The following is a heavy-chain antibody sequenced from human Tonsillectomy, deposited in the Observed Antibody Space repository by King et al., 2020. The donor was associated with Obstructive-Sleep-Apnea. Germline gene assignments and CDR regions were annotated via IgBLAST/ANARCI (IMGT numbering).Heavy chain of an antibody. Sequence: VQLQESGPRLVKPSETLSLICTVSGGSISSYYWSWIRQPPGKGLEWIGYSYYSGSTNYNPSLKSRETISVDTSKTQFSLKLSSVTAADTAVYYCARGRDLYYDSSGIDYWGQGTLVTVSS. CDR2: SYYSGST. CDR1: GGSISSYY. J-gene: IGHJ4*02. V-gene: IGHV4-59*01. D-gene: IGHD3-22*01. CDR3: ARGRDLYYDSSGIDY.